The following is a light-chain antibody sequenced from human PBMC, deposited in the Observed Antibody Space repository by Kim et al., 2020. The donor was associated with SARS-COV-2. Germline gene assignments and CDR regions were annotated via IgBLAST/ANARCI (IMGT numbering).Light chain of an antibody. CDR1: SSDVGGYDY. V-gene: IGLV2-8*01. CDR2: QVT. CDR3: SSYAVTDNLV. Sequence: GQSVTISCTGTSSDVGGYDYVSWYQHHPGKAPNLIIFQVTRRPSGVPARFSGSKSGNTASLTVSGLHADDEGDYYCSSYAVTDNLVFGGGTQLTVL. J-gene: IGLJ3*02.